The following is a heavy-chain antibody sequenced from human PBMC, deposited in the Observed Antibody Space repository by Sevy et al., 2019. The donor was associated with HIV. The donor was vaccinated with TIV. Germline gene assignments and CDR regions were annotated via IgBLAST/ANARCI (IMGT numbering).Heavy chain of an antibody. CDR1: GFTFNTYW. D-gene: IGHD3-10*01. CDR2: IKQDGSEK. Sequence: GGSLRLSCAASGFTFNTYWMTWVRQAPGKGLEWVANIKQDGSEKNYVDSVKGRFTISRDNAENSLYLQMSSLRAEDTAIYYCAKLPSTVMFREKGYWGQGTRVTVSS. V-gene: IGHV3-7*03. J-gene: IGHJ4*02. CDR3: AKLPSTVMFREKGY.